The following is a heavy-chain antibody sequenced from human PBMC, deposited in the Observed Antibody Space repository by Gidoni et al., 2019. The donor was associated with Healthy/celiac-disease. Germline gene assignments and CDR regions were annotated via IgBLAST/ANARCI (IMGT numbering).Heavy chain of an antibody. CDR3: ARDRLDYYDSSGYNY. J-gene: IGHJ4*02. CDR1: GFIFRSYA. CDR2: ISYDGSNK. D-gene: IGHD3-22*01. Sequence: QVPLVESGGGVVQPGGSLRLSCAASGFIFRSYATHWLRQAPGKGLEWVAVISYDGSNKYYADSVKGRVTISRDNSKNTLYLQMNSLRAEDTAVYYCARDRLDYYDSSGYNYWGQGTLVTVSS. V-gene: IGHV3-30-3*01.